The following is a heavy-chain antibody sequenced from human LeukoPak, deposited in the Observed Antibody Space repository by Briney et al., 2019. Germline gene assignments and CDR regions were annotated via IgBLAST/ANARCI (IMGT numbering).Heavy chain of an antibody. CDR1: GGSFSGYY. CDR3: ARYRGWRTFDY. D-gene: IGHD2-15*01. Sequence: PSETLSLTCAVYGGSFSGYYWSWIRQPPGKGLEWIGEINHSGSTNYNPSLKSRVTISVDTSKNQFSLKLSSVTAADTAVYYCARYRGWRTFDYWGQGTLVTVSS. V-gene: IGHV4-34*01. CDR2: INHSGST. J-gene: IGHJ4*02.